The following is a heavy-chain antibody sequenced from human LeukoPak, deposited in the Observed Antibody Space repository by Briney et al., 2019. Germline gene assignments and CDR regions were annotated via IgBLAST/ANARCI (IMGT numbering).Heavy chain of an antibody. Sequence: PGGSLRLSCAASGFTFSSYWMSWVLQAPGKGLEWVANIKQDGSEKYYVESVKGRFTISRDNAKNSLYLQMNNLRAEDTAVYYCANSQRKPYYMGVWGKGSTVTVSS. CDR2: IKQDGSEK. V-gene: IGHV3-7*01. J-gene: IGHJ6*03. CDR3: ANSQRKPYYMGV. CDR1: GFTFSSYW. D-gene: IGHD2-15*01.